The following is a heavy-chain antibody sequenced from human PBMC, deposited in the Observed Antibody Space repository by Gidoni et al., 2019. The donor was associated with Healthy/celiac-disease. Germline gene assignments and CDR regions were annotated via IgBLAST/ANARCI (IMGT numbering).Heavy chain of an antibody. CDR3: AKEKGGYSLYYYGMDV. CDR2: ISYDGSNK. Sequence: QVQLVASGGGVVQPGRSLRLSCAASGFPFSSYGMHWVRQAPGKGLEWVAVISYDGSNKYYADSVKGRFTISRDNSKNTLYLQMNSLRAEDTAVYYCAKEKGGYSLYYYGMDVWGQGTTVTVSS. D-gene: IGHD5-18*01. J-gene: IGHJ6*02. V-gene: IGHV3-30*18. CDR1: GFPFSSYG.